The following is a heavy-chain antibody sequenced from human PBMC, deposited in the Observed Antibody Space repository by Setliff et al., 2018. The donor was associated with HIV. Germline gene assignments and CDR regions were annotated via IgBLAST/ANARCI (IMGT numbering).Heavy chain of an antibody. CDR2: ISSSGDT. CDR3: ARFAGSSWVDY. CDR1: GDSISSNSYF. V-gene: IGHV4-39*07. J-gene: IGHJ4*02. D-gene: IGHD6-13*01. Sequence: PSETLSLTCTVSGDSISSNSYFWGWIRLPPGKGLAWIGSISSSGDTFYTPSLKNRVAISVETSKSLFSLNLNSATAADTAMYYCARFAGSSWVDYWGQGALVTVSS.